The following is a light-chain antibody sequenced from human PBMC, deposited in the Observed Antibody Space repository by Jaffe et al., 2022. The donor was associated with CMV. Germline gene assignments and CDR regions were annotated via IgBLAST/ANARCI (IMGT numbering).Light chain of an antibody. J-gene: IGKJ2*01. CDR1: QGIRDY. Sequence: AIQMTQSPSSLSASVGDRVTISCRASQGIRDYLGWYQQKPGKAPKLLIYEASNLQSGVPSRFSGSGSGTDFTLTISSLQPEDFATYFCLQDYNYPYTFGQGTKLEI. V-gene: IGKV1-6*01. CDR2: EAS. CDR3: LQDYNYPYT.